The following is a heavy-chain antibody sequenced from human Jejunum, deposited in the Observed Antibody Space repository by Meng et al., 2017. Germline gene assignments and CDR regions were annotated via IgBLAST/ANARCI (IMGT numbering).Heavy chain of an antibody. J-gene: IGHJ4*02. Sequence: GGSLRLSCAASGFTFDDYAMHWVRQAPGKGLEWVSRINWNSGYIEYADSVKGRFTISRDNAKNSLYLQMNNLRLEDTALYYCAKEQTVALDYWGQGTLVTGAS. CDR2: INWNSGYI. CDR3: AKEQTVALDY. CDR1: GFTFDDYA. D-gene: IGHD6-19*01. V-gene: IGHV3-9*01.